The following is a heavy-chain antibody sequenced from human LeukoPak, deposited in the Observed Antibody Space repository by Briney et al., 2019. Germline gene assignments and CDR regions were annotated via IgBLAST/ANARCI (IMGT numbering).Heavy chain of an antibody. V-gene: IGHV3-21*01. CDR2: ITSSSTYI. CDR3: ARDEAYYYYMDV. Sequence: GGSLRLPCAASGLPFSGYALSWVRQAPGKGLEWVSSITSSSTYIYYADSVKGRFTISRDNAKNSLYLQMNSLSAEDTAVYYCARDEAYYYYMDVWGKGTTVTVSS. J-gene: IGHJ6*03. CDR1: GLPFSGYA.